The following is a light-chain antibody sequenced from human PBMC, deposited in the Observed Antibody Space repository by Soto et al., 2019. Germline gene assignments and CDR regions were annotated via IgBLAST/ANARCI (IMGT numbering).Light chain of an antibody. V-gene: IGKV4-1*01. CDR1: QSVLYSSNNKNY. Sequence: DIVMTQSPDSLAVSLGERATINCKSSQSVLYSSNNKNYLAWYQQKPGQPPKLLIYWASTRESGVPDRFSGSGSGTDFTLTISSLQAEDVTVYSCQQYYSTPFTFGPETKVDIK. J-gene: IGKJ3*01. CDR3: QQYYSTPFT. CDR2: WAS.